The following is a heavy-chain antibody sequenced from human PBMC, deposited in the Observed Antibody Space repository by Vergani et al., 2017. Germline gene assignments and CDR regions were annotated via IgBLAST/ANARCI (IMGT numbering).Heavy chain of an antibody. J-gene: IGHJ5*02. V-gene: IGHV1-2*02. CDR3: ARARITMVRGVIKPNWFDP. Sequence: QVQLVQSGAEVKKPGASVKVSCKASGYTFTGYYMHWVRQAPGQGLEWMGWINPNSGGTNYAQKFQGRVTMTRDTSISTDYMELSRLRSDDTAVYYCARARITMVRGVIKPNWFDPWGQGTLVTVSA. D-gene: IGHD3-10*01. CDR2: INPNSGGT. CDR1: GYTFTGYY.